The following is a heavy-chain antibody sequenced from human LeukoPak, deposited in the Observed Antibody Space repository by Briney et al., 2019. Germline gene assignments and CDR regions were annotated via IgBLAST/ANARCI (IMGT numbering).Heavy chain of an antibody. Sequence: SETLSLTCTVCGDSISSYFWSWIRQPPGKGLEWIGYVHSSGSTSYNPSLKTRVTISVDTSKTQFSLNLRSVTAADTAVYYCARDSHSLDMATPGGFDLWGQGTLVTVSS. J-gene: IGHJ5*02. D-gene: IGHD5-24*01. V-gene: IGHV4-59*12. CDR1: GDSISSYF. CDR3: ARDSHSLDMATPGGFDL. CDR2: VHSSGST.